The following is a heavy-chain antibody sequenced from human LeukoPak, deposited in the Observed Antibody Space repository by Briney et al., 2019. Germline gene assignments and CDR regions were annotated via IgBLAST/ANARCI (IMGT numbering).Heavy chain of an antibody. CDR1: GFTFSSYG. CDR3: AVLDGGVTFDI. J-gene: IGHJ3*02. Sequence: PGRSLRLSCAASGFTFSSYGMHWVRQAPGKGLEWVSYISSRGKTIYYADSVKGRFTISRDNAKNSLFLQMNSLRAEDTAVYYCAVLDGGVTFDIWGQGTMVTVSS. CDR2: ISSRGKTI. D-gene: IGHD2-8*02. V-gene: IGHV3-48*04.